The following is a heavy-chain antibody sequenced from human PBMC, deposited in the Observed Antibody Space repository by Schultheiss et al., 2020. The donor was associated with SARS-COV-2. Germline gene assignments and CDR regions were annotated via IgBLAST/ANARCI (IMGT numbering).Heavy chain of an antibody. J-gene: IGHJ5*02. Sequence: GGSLRLSCAASGFTFSSYAMSWVRQAPGKGLEWVSAISGSGGSTYYADSVKGRFTISRDNAKNSLYLQMNSLRAEDTAVYYCAREVSGSYSSWFDPWGQGTLVTVSS. D-gene: IGHD1-26*01. CDR1: GFTFSSYA. CDR2: ISGSGGST. V-gene: IGHV3-23*01. CDR3: AREVSGSYSSWFDP.